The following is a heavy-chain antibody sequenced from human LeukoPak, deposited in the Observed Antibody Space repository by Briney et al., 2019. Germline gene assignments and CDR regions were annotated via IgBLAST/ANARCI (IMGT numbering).Heavy chain of an antibody. D-gene: IGHD3-22*01. CDR2: ISRSSSNM. Sequence: GGSLRLSCAVSGFTFSRYSMNWVRQAPGKGLEWVSSISRSSSNMFYADLVKGRFTISRDNAKNSLSLQMNSLRAEDTAVYYCARIPTYYYDSSGQGSAFDIWGQGTMVTVSS. V-gene: IGHV3-21*01. CDR3: ARIPTYYYDSSGQGSAFDI. CDR1: GFTFSRYS. J-gene: IGHJ3*02.